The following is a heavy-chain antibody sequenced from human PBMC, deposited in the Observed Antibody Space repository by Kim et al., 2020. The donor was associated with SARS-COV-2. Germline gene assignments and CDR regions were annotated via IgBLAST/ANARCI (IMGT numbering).Heavy chain of an antibody. D-gene: IGHD5-12*01. J-gene: IGHJ3*02. CDR2: IYWDDDK. CDR1: GFSLSTSGVG. CDR3: AHIGFLLGEWLRWGSGAFDI. V-gene: IGHV2-5*02. Sequence: SGPTLVNPTQTLTLTCTFSGFSLSTSGVGVGWIRQPPGKALEWLALIYWDDDKRYSPSLKSRLTITKDTSKNQVVLTMTNMDPVDTATYYCAHIGFLLGEWLRWGSGAFDIWGQGTMSPSLQ.